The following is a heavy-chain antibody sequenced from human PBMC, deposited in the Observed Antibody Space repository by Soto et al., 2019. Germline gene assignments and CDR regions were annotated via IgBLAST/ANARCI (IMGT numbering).Heavy chain of an antibody. CDR1: GGTFSSYA. CDR3: ARPPRAGYQYGMDV. J-gene: IGHJ6*02. Sequence: QVQLVQSGAELKKPGSSVKVSCEASGGTFSSYAISWVRQAPGQGLEWMGGIIPIFGTPNYAQKFQGRVTITADESTSTAYMELSGLRSEDTAVYYCARPPRAGYQYGMDVWGQGTTVTVSS. V-gene: IGHV1-69*01. CDR2: IIPIFGTP.